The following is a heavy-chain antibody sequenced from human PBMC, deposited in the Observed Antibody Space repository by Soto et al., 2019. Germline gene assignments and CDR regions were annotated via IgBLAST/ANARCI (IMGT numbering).Heavy chain of an antibody. CDR3: ARAQSCSGGSCYPYKGGMDV. CDR2: INSDGSST. J-gene: IGHJ6*02. D-gene: IGHD2-15*01. CDR1: GFTFSSYW. Sequence: GGSLRLSCAASGFTFSSYWMHWVRQAPGKGLVWVSRINSDGSSTSYADSVKGRFTISRDNAKNTLYLQMNSLRAEDTAVYYCARAQSCSGGSCYPYKGGMDVWGQGTTVTVSS. V-gene: IGHV3-74*01.